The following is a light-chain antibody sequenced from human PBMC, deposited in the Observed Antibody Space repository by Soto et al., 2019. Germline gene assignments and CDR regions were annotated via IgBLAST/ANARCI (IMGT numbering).Light chain of an antibody. CDR3: QPYSDYSRS. Sequence: DIQMTQSPSTLSASIGDRITISCRASQNIDSWLAWYQQRPGKAPKLLIYSASNLESGVPSRFSGSGSETDFTLTITSLQPDDFATYYCQPYSDYSRSFGQGTQVEVK. CDR1: QNIDSW. V-gene: IGKV1-5*03. CDR2: SAS. J-gene: IGKJ1*01.